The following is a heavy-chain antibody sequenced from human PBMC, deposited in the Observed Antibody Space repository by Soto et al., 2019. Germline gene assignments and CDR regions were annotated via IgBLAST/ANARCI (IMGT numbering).Heavy chain of an antibody. J-gene: IGHJ3*02. CDR2: IYYSGST. CDR1: GGSISSSSYY. D-gene: IGHD6-19*01. Sequence: SETLSLTCTVSGGSISSSSYYWGWIRQPPGKGLEWIGSIYYSGSTYYNPSLKSRVTIPVDTSKNQFSLKLSSVTAADTAVYYCARQTMYSSGWYQDWYAFDTWGQGTMFTVSS. CDR3: ARQTMYSSGWYQDWYAFDT. V-gene: IGHV4-39*01.